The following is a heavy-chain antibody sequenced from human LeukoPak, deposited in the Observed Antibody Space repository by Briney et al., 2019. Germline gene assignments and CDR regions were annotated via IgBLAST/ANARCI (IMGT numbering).Heavy chain of an antibody. CDR2: ISYDGTSK. Sequence: GGSLRLSCAASGFTFDDYAMHWVRQAPGKGLEWVATISYDGTSKYYAGSVKGRFTISRDKSKNTLYLQMNSLTAEDTAVYYCATALTTYLDYWGHGTLVTVSS. V-gene: IGHV3-30*03. CDR3: ATALTTYLDY. CDR1: GFTFDDYA. D-gene: IGHD4/OR15-4a*01. J-gene: IGHJ4*01.